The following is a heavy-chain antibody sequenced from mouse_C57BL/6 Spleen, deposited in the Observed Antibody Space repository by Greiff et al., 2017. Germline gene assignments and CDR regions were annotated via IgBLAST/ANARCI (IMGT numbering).Heavy chain of an antibody. Sequence: QVQLKQSGPELVKPGASVKISCKASGYAFSSSWMNWVKQRPGKGLEWIGRIYPGDGDTNYNGKFKGKATLTADKSSSTAYMQLSSLTSEDSAVYVCARGGDYYGSSFDYWGQGTTLPGSS. V-gene: IGHV1-82*01. J-gene: IGHJ2*01. CDR1: GYAFSSSW. D-gene: IGHD1-1*01. CDR3: ARGGDYYGSSFDY. CDR2: IYPGDGDT.